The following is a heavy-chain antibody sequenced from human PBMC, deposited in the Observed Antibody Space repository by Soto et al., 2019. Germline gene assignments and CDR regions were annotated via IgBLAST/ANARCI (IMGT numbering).Heavy chain of an antibody. V-gene: IGHV4-31*11. CDR1: GVSISNGGYY. CDR2: IYFSGST. Sequence: QVQLQESGPGLVKPSQTLSLTCAVSGVSISNGGYYWSWIRQHPGKGLEWIGYIYFSGSTYYNPSLKSRVTSAVATSKNQFSLKLSSVTAADTAVYYCARDSHSQQPNHRWGGGYMDVWGKGTTVTVSS. J-gene: IGHJ6*03. CDR3: ARDSHSQQPNHRWGGGYMDV. D-gene: IGHD6-13*01.